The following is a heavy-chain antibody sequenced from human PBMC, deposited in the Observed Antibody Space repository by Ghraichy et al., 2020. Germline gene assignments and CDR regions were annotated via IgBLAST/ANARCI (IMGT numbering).Heavy chain of an antibody. Sequence: SETLSLTCTVSGGSISGYYWSWIRQPAGKRLEWIGRISTSGSTNYNPSLKSRVTMSVDTSKNQFSLNLSSVTAADTAVYYCARDKREWESNWFDPWGQGTLVTVSS. V-gene: IGHV4-4*07. J-gene: IGHJ5*02. CDR1: GGSISGYY. CDR3: ARDKREWESNWFDP. CDR2: ISTSGST. D-gene: IGHD1-26*01.